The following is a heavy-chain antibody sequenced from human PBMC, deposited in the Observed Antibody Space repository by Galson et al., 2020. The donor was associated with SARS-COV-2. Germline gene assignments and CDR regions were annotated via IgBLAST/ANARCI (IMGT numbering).Heavy chain of an antibody. CDR1: GIPFSTYS. CDR2: ISTSSSYT. V-gene: IGHV3-21*01. J-gene: IGHJ6*02. CDR3: AREEGKRGYNYGRLYYGMDV. Sequence: GESLKISCAAPGIPFSTYSLNWVRPATGQGLEWGASISTSSSYTYYVNSLKGRFSISRDNHRNPLSLQMNSLRAEDTAVYYCAREEGKRGYNYGRLYYGMDVWGQGTTVTVSS. D-gene: IGHD5-18*01.